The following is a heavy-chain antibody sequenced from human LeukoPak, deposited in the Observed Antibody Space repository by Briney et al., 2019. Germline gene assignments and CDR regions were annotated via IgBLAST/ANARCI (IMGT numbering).Heavy chain of an antibody. CDR2: ISWNSGSI. CDR1: GFTFDDYA. D-gene: IGHD6-19*01. V-gene: IGHV3-9*01. Sequence: PGRSLRLSCAASGFTFDDYAMHWVRQAPGKGLEWVSGISWNSGSIGYADSVKGRFTISRDNAKNSLYLQMNSLRAEDTALYYCAKGSSMDYWGQGNLVTVSS. CDR3: AKGSSMDY. J-gene: IGHJ4*02.